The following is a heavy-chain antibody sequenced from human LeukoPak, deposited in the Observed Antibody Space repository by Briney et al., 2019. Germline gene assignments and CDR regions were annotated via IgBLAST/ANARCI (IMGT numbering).Heavy chain of an antibody. Sequence: PGGSLRLSCAASGFTFDDYAMHWVRQAPGKGLEWVSGISWNSGSIGYADSVKGRFTISRDNAKNTLYLQMNSLRAEDTAVYYCANAAMSSYYGMDVWGQGTTVTVSS. V-gene: IGHV3-9*01. D-gene: IGHD2-2*01. J-gene: IGHJ6*02. CDR2: ISWNSGSI. CDR1: GFTFDDYA. CDR3: ANAAMSSYYGMDV.